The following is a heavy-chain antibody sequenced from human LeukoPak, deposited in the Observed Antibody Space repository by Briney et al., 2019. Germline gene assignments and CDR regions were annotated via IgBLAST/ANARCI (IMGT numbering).Heavy chain of an antibody. CDR2: IYSGGST. D-gene: IGHD2-15*01. Sequence: PGGSLRLSCAASGFTVSSNYMSWVRQAPGKGLEWVSVIYSGGSTYYADSVKGRFTISRDNFQNTVYLQLGSLRVEDTAVYYCGKTTVGYSSGRYPGWPVDYWGQGALVTVSS. CDR1: GFTVSSNY. V-gene: IGHV3-53*01. CDR3: GKTTVGYSSGRYPGWPVDY. J-gene: IGHJ4*02.